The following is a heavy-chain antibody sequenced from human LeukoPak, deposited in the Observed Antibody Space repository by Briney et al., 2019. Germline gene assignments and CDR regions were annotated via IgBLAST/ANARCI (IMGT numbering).Heavy chain of an antibody. D-gene: IGHD1-26*01. CDR2: IYYSGST. J-gene: IGHJ4*02. V-gene: IGHV4-59*01. Sequence: SETLSLTCTASGGSISSYYWSWIRQPPGKGLEWIGYIYYSGSTNYNPSLKSRVTISVDTSKNQFSLKPSSVTAADTAVYYCAGTTSSGSYYFDYWGQGTLVTVSS. CDR1: GGSISSYY. CDR3: AGTTSSGSYYFDY.